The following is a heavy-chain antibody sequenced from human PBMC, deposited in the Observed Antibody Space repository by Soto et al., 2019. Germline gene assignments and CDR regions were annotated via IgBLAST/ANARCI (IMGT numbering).Heavy chain of an antibody. Sequence: GGSLRLSCAASGFTFSIYGMHWVRQAPGKGLEWVAVISYDGSNKYYADSVKGRFTISRDNSKNTLYLQMNSLRAEDTAVYYCARVLVFYGGFDPWGQGTLVTVSS. V-gene: IGHV3-30*03. J-gene: IGHJ5*02. CDR3: ARVLVFYGGFDP. CDR2: ISYDGSNK. D-gene: IGHD2-21*02. CDR1: GFTFSIYG.